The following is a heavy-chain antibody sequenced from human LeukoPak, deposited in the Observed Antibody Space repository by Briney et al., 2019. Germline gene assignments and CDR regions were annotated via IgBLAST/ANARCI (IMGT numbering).Heavy chain of an antibody. Sequence: GGSLRLSCAASGFIFSSYAIHWVRQAPGKGLEWVAGISFDGSKKYYSDSVKGRFTISRDNSKNTLYVLMNSLRAEDTAVYFCAREAFYYGSASHSYYNYYYMDVWGKGTTVTASS. D-gene: IGHD3-10*01. CDR2: ISFDGSKK. CDR3: AREAFYYGSASHSYYNYYYMDV. V-gene: IGHV3-30*04. CDR1: GFIFSSYA. J-gene: IGHJ6*03.